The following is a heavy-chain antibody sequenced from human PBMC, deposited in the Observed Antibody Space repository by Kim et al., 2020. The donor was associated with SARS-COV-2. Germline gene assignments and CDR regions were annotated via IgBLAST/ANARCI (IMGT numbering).Heavy chain of an antibody. Sequence: YADSGQGRFTISRDNSKTTLYLKMNSLRAEDTAVYYCAKAGAVAGTGFDYWGQGTLVTVSS. J-gene: IGHJ4*02. D-gene: IGHD6-19*01. V-gene: IGHV3-23*01. CDR3: AKAGAVAGTGFDY.